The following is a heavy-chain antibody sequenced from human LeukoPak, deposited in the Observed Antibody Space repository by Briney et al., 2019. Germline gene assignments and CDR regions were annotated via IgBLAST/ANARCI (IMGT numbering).Heavy chain of an antibody. D-gene: IGHD1-7*01. Sequence: GGSLRLSCAVSGFTFSSYSMNWVRQAPGKGLEWVSSISSSSSYIYYADSVKGRFTISRDNAKNSLYLQMNSLRAEDTAVYYCARELELGVYYYYYYMDVWGKGTTVTVSS. CDR2: ISSSSSYI. V-gene: IGHV3-21*01. CDR3: ARELELGVYYYYYYMDV. CDR1: GFTFSSYS. J-gene: IGHJ6*03.